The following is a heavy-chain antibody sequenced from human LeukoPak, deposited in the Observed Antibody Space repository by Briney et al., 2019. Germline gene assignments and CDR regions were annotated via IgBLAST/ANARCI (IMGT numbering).Heavy chain of an antibody. J-gene: IGHJ6*02. CDR2: IYSGGST. CDR1: GFTVSSNY. D-gene: IGHD6-13*01. Sequence: GGSLRLSCAASGFTVSSNYMSWVRQAPGKGLEWVSVIYSGGSTYYGDSVKGRFTISRDNSKNTLYLQMNSLRAEDTAAYYCARGGAAAGWCMDVWGQGTTVTVSS. V-gene: IGHV3-66*02. CDR3: ARGGAAAGWCMDV.